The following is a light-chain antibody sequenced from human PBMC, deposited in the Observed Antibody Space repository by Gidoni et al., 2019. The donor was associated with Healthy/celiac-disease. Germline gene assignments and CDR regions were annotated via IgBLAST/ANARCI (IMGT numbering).Light chain of an antibody. CDR3: QQYYSYSP. CDR1: QIISSW. V-gene: IGKV1-5*01. J-gene: IGKJ1*01. Sequence: GDRITIPCPSSQIISSWSAWYQQKPGKAPKLLFYGASSLESGVPSRFRSSGSATEFTLTISSLQPDDFATYFCQQYYSYSPFGQGTKVEIQ. CDR2: GAS.